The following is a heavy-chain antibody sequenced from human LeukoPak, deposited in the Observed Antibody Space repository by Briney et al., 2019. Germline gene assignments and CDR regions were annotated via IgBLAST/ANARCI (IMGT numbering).Heavy chain of an antibody. CDR1: GFTFSSYG. CDR3: ATYYDSSGYPNFDY. V-gene: IGHV3-30*03. J-gene: IGHJ4*02. D-gene: IGHD3-22*01. Sequence: PGGSLRLPCAASGFTFSSYGMHWVRQAPGKGLEWVAVISYDGSNKYYADSVKGRFTISRDNSKNTLYLQMNSLRAEDTAVYYCATYYDSSGYPNFDYWGQGTLVTAPS. CDR2: ISYDGSNK.